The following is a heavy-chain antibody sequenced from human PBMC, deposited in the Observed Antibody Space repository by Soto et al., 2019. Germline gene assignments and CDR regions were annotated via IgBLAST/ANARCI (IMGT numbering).Heavy chain of an antibody. Sequence: QXXXPGXVKPXGTXSLTXXVSGXSXXXXXXXXXVRQPPGKGLEWIGEIYHSGSTNSNPSLKSRVTISVDKSKXXFSXXXGXXXXXXXAVYYCARRKVVVVAATPGNWFDPWGQGTLVTVSS. V-gene: IGHV4-4*02. CDR2: IYHSGST. CDR1: GXSXXXXXX. J-gene: IGHJ5*02. CDR3: ARRKVVVVAATPGNWFDP. D-gene: IGHD2-15*01.